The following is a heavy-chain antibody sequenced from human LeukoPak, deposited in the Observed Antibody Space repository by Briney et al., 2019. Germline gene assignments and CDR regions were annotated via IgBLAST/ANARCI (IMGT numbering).Heavy chain of an antibody. CDR3: ARVCYYDSSGYSRDSNWFDP. Sequence: ASVKVSCKASGYTFTSYGISWVRQAPGQGLEWMGWISVYNGNTNYAQKLQGRVTMTTDTSTSTAYMELRSLRSDDTAVYYCARVCYYDSSGYSRDSNWFDPWGQGTLVTVSS. V-gene: IGHV1-18*01. J-gene: IGHJ5*02. D-gene: IGHD3-22*01. CDR1: GYTFTSYG. CDR2: ISVYNGNT.